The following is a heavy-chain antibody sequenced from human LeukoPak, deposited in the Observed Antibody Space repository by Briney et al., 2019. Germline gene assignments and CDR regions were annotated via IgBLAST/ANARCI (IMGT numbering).Heavy chain of an antibody. J-gene: IGHJ4*02. Sequence: SETLSLTCTVSGGSISSYYWSWIRQPPGKGLEWIGYIYYSGSTNYNPSLKSRVTISVDTSKNQFSLKLSSVTAADTAVYYCARVPDYYDSSGYYREYDYWGQGTLVTVSS. V-gene: IGHV4-59*08. CDR2: IYYSGST. CDR3: ARVPDYYDSSGYYREYDY. D-gene: IGHD3-22*01. CDR1: GGSISSYY.